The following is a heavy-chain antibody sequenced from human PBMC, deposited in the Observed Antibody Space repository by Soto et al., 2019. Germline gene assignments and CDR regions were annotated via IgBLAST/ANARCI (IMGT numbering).Heavy chain of an antibody. V-gene: IGHV3-53*01. CDR2: IYSGGST. CDR3: ARESSSWAS. D-gene: IGHD6-13*01. J-gene: IGHJ4*02. CDR1: GFTVSSNY. Sequence: EVQLVESGGGLIQPGGSLRLSCAASGFTVSSNYMSWVRQAPGKGLEWVSVIYSGGSTYYADSVKGRFTISRDKSKNTLYLQRNSLSAEDTAVEDCARESSSWASWGQGTLVTVSS.